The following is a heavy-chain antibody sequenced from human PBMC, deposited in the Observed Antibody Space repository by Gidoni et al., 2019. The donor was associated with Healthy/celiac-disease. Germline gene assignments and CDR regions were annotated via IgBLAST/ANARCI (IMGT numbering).Heavy chain of an antibody. D-gene: IGHD2-2*01. CDR1: GFTFSSYA. J-gene: IGHJ6*02. Sequence: QVQLVESGGGVVQPGRSLRLSCAASGFTFSSYAMHWVRQAPGKGLEWVAVISYDGSNKYYADSVKGRFTISRDNSKNTLYLQMNSLRAEDTAVYYCARDRQYQLLLAKRRAYGMDVWGQGTTVTVSS. CDR2: ISYDGSNK. V-gene: IGHV3-30-3*01. CDR3: ARDRQYQLLLAKRRAYGMDV.